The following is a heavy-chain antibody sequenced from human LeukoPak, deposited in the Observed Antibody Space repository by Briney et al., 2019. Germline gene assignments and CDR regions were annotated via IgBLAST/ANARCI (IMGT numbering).Heavy chain of an antibody. V-gene: IGHV4-34*01. Sequence: SETLSLTCAVYGGSFSGYYWSWIRQPPGKGLEWIGEINHSGSTNYNPSLKSRVTISVDTSKNQFSLRLSSVTAADTAVYYCARMDYDYVWGSYRQTPPATFQHWGQGTLVTVSS. CDR2: INHSGST. D-gene: IGHD3-16*02. CDR3: ARMDYDYVWGSYRQTPPATFQH. CDR1: GGSFSGYY. J-gene: IGHJ1*01.